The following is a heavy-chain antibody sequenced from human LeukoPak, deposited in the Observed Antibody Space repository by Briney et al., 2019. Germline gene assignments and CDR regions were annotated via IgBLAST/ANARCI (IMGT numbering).Heavy chain of an antibody. CDR1: GFTFSSYA. D-gene: IGHD3-22*01. Sequence: PGGSLRLSCAASGFTFSSYAMSWVRQAPGKGLEWVSVIYSGGSTYYTDSVKGRFTISRDNSKNTLYLQMNGLRVEDTAVYYCARAEAGYYYNWGQGTLVTVSS. J-gene: IGHJ4*02. CDR3: ARAEAGYYYN. CDR2: IYSGGST. V-gene: IGHV3-66*01.